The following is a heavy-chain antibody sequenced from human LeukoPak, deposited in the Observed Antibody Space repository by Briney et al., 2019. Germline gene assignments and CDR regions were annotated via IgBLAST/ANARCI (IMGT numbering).Heavy chain of an antibody. CDR2: IYYSGST. V-gene: IGHV4-59*01. CDR1: GGSISSYY. Sequence: SETLSLTCTVSGGSISSYYWSLVRQPPGKGLEWIGYIYYSGSTNYNPSLKSRVTISVDTSKNQFSLKLSSVTAADTAVYYCARDQVGATDYWGQGTLVTVSS. D-gene: IGHD1-26*01. J-gene: IGHJ4*02. CDR3: ARDQVGATDY.